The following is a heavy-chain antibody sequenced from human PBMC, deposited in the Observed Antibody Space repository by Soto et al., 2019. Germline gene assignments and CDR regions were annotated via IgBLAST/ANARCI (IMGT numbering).Heavy chain of an antibody. CDR1: GVSFNNNG. CDR3: ARVIYYGSGSYSPYGMDV. Sequence: QVQLVQFGAEVKKPGSSVKVSCKTSGVSFNNNGIGWVRQAPGHGLEWMGGVSPPFRTSNYARKFQGRISITADASTGTVNMELSSLTSEDTAQYYCARVIYYGSGSYSPYGMDVWGQGTTVTVSS. CDR2: VSPPFRTS. J-gene: IGHJ6*02. D-gene: IGHD3-10*01. V-gene: IGHV1-69*01.